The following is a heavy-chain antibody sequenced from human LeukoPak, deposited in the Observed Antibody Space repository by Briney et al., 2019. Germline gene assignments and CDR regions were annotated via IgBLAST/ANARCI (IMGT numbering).Heavy chain of an antibody. Sequence: PGGSLRLSCAASGFTFSSYGMHWVRQAPGKGLEWVAFIRYDGSNKYYADSVKGRFTISRDNSKNTLYLQMNSLRAEDTAVYYCAREMGIQLWANDAFDIWGQGTMVTVSS. V-gene: IGHV3-30*02. CDR1: GFTFSSYG. D-gene: IGHD5-18*01. J-gene: IGHJ3*02. CDR2: IRYDGSNK. CDR3: AREMGIQLWANDAFDI.